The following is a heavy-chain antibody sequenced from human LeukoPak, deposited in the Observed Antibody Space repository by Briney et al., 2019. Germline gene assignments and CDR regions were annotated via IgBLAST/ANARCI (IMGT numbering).Heavy chain of an antibody. J-gene: IGHJ4*02. V-gene: IGHV4-34*01. Sequence: GSLRLSCAASGFTFSSYAMSWVRQAPGKGLEWIGEINHSGSTNYNPSLKSRVTISVDTSKNQFSLKLSSVTAADTAVYYCASNTDYDSSGYYPFPFDYWGQGTLVTVSS. CDR1: GFTFSSYA. CDR2: INHSGST. D-gene: IGHD3-22*01. CDR3: ASNTDYDSSGYYPFPFDY.